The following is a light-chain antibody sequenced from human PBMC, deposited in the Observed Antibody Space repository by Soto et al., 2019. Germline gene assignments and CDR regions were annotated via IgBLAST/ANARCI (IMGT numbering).Light chain of an antibody. J-gene: IGLJ1*01. CDR1: SSNIGAGYD. Sequence: QSALTQPPSVSGAPGQRVTISCTGSSSNIGAGYDVHWYQQLPGTAPKLLIYGDSNRPSGVPDRFSGSNSGTSASLAITGLQAEDEADYYCQSYDSSLSGYVFGTGTKVTVL. CDR2: GDS. CDR3: QSYDSSLSGYV. V-gene: IGLV1-40*01.